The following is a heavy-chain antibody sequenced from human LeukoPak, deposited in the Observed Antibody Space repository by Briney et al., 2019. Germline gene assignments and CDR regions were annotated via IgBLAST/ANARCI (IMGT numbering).Heavy chain of an antibody. J-gene: IGHJ4*02. CDR1: GFTFSSYS. CDR3: ARALSYSYGSMDF. CDR2: ISSGSKYI. V-gene: IGHV3-21*01. Sequence: PGGSLRLSCADSGFTFSSYSMNWVRQAPGKGLERVSSISSGSKYIYNADSVKGRFTNSRDNAKNSLYLQMNSLRAEDTAVYYCARALSYSYGSMDFWGQGTLVIVSS. D-gene: IGHD5-18*01.